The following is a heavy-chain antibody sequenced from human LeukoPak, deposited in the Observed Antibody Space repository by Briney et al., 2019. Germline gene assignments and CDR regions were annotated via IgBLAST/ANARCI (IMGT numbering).Heavy chain of an antibody. Sequence: VSVKVSHKPPGYTFDNYDINWVRQATGQGLEWMGWMNPNSGNTGYEQKFQGRVIMTTNTSMNTAYMELRGLRSEDTAIYYCARGAPVAIFGPGYHEYFEYWGQGTVHAVSS. D-gene: IGHD3-3*01. V-gene: IGHV1-8*01. CDR2: MNPNSGNT. J-gene: IGHJ4*02. CDR1: GYTFDNYD. CDR3: ARGAPVAIFGPGYHEYFEY.